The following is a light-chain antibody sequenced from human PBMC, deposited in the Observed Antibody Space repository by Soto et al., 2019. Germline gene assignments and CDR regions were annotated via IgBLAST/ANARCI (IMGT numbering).Light chain of an antibody. J-gene: IGLJ1*01. Sequence: QSALTQPASVSGSPGQSITISCTGTSSDVGGYNYVSWYQQHPGKAPKLMIYEVSNRPSGVSNRFSGSKSGNTASLTISGLQAEDEAHYYCSSYTSSSHYVFGTGTKVTVL. CDR3: SSYTSSSHYV. CDR1: SSDVGGYNY. V-gene: IGLV2-14*01. CDR2: EVS.